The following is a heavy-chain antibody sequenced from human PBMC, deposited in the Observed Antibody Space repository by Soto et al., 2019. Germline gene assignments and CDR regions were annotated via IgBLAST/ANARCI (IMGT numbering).Heavy chain of an antibody. V-gene: IGHV1-69*14. Sequence: QVQLVQSGAEVKKPGSSVKVSCKTSGDIFSGYSISWVRQAPGQGLEWMGGIIPIFGTTNYAQRFHGRVTITADKSTSTVDMELYSLKSEDTAVYYCARDLGSGYDPGDYWGQGTLVTVSS. CDR3: ARDLGSGYDPGDY. CDR1: GDIFSGYS. CDR2: IIPIFGTT. J-gene: IGHJ4*02. D-gene: IGHD5-12*01.